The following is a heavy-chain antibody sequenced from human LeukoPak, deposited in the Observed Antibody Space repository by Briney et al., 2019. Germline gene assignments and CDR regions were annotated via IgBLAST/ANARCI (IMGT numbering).Heavy chain of an antibody. CDR3: TRGGGYSYGSFDY. Sequence: WGSLRLSCAASGFTFSSYGMHWVRQAPGKGLEWVAFIRYDGSNKYYADSVKGRFTISRDNAKNTLYLQMNSLRAEDTAVYYCTRGGGYSYGSFDYWGQGTLVTVSS. CDR1: GFTFSSYG. D-gene: IGHD5-18*01. CDR2: IRYDGSNK. V-gene: IGHV3-30*02. J-gene: IGHJ4*02.